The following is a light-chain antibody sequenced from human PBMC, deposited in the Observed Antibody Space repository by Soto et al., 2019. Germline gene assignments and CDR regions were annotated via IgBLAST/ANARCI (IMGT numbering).Light chain of an antibody. J-gene: IGKJ1*01. CDR3: QQYGSSPTWT. Sequence: EIVMTQSPATLSVSPGERATLSCGASQSVATNLAWYQQKPGQAPRLLIYGASNRATGIPDRFSGSGSGTDFTLTISRLEPEDFAVYYCQQYGSSPTWTVGQGTKLDSK. V-gene: IGKV3-20*01. CDR2: GAS. CDR1: QSVATN.